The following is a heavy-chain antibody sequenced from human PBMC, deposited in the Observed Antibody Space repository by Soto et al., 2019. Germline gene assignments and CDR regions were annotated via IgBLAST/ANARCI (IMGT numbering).Heavy chain of an antibody. CDR2: IKSKSDGGTT. J-gene: IGHJ4*02. CDR3: TTDRLYSPVDH. V-gene: IGHV3-15*01. D-gene: IGHD3-16*02. Sequence: GGSLRLSCAASGFSFSSAWMSWVRQTPEKGLEWVGRIKSKSDGGTTDYAAPVKGRFTISRDDPENTLYLQMNSLKTEDTAVYYCTTDRLYSPVDHWGQGTLVTVSS. CDR1: GFSFSSAW.